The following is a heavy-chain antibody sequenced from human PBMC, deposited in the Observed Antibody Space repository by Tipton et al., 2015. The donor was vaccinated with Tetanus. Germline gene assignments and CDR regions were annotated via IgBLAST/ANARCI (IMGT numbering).Heavy chain of an antibody. CDR1: GGSVSSDNW. J-gene: IGHJ5*02. D-gene: IGHD2-15*01. CDR2: INYSGLS. Sequence: TLSLTCSVSGGSVSSDNWWSWVRQAPGKGLEWIGEINYSGLSNYNPSLKSRVTLSVDTSKKQISLKLTSVTAADTAVYYCAASVVRWFDPWGQGTPVIVSS. V-gene: IGHV4-4*02. CDR3: AASVVRWFDP.